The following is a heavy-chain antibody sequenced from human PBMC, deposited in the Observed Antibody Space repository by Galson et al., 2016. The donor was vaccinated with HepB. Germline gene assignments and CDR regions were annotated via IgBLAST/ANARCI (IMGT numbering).Heavy chain of an antibody. CDR2: ISYDGNNK. J-gene: IGHJ4*02. Sequence: SLRLSCAASGFTFRLYAVHWVRQAPGKGLEWVAVISYDGNNKYYADSVKGRFTISRDNFKNTLYLQMNSLKTDDTAVYYCARSLDYGGHSPVHYWGQGTLVTVSS. CDR3: ARSLDYGGHSPVHY. D-gene: IGHD4-23*01. V-gene: IGHV3-30*04. CDR1: GFTFRLYA.